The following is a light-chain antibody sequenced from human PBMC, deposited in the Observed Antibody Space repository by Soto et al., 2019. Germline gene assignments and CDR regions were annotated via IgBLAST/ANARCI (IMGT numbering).Light chain of an antibody. CDR2: DAS. Sequence: DIQMTQSPSSLSAAVGDRFTITCQSKQSMNRYLDCYQQKPVRAPKLLVYDASNLEAGVPRRFRSSGYWTDFTFTISRLQPEDIATQYCSQYEIMHTFGQGTRLEI. CDR1: QSMNRY. V-gene: IGKV1-33*01. CDR3: SQYEIMHT. J-gene: IGKJ5*01.